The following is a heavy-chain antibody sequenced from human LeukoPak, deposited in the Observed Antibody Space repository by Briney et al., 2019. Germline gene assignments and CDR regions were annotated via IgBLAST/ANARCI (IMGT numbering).Heavy chain of an antibody. Sequence: SETLSLTCTVSGGSISSSSYYWGWIRQPPGKGLEWIGSIYYSGSTYYNPSLKSRVTISVDTSKNQFSLKLSSVTAADTAVYYCARLKKVIANFDYWGQGTLVTVSS. CDR2: IYYSGST. CDR1: GGSISSSSYY. D-gene: IGHD2-21*01. J-gene: IGHJ4*02. V-gene: IGHV4-39*01. CDR3: ARLKKVIANFDY.